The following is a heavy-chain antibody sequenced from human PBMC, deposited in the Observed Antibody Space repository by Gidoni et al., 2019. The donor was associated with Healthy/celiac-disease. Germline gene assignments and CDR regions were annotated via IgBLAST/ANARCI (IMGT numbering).Heavy chain of an antibody. Sequence: QVQLQESGPGLVTPSPTLALTCTFSGGSISSGGYYWSWIRQHPGKGLEWIGYIYYSGSTYYNPSLKSRVTISVDTSKNQFSLKLSSVTAADTAVYYCARGVIIGWLSPFFQHWGQGTLVTVSS. D-gene: IGHD3-10*01. CDR2: IYYSGST. V-gene: IGHV4-31*03. CDR3: ARGVIIGWLSPFFQH. CDR1: GGSISSGGYY. J-gene: IGHJ1*01.